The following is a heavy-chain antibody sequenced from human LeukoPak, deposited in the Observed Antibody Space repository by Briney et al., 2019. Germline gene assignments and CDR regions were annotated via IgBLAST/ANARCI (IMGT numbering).Heavy chain of an antibody. Sequence: PGGSLRLSRAASGFTLSPHWMHWGRQAPGKGRVCVSRINTDANSTNYADSLKGRFTISRDNVKNTLNLQMNSLRAEDTAVYYCARALPAFNIWGQGTMVTVSS. V-gene: IGHV3-74*01. D-gene: IGHD2-15*01. CDR1: GFTLSPHW. CDR2: INTDANST. J-gene: IGHJ3*02. CDR3: ARALPAFNI.